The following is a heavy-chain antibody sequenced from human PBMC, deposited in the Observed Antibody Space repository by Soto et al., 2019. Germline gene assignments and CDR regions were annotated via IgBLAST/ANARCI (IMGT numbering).Heavy chain of an antibody. CDR3: ARSSGGNFGIIIPGTNWCAP. CDR1: RDTFTSYY. CDR2: INPHGGST. V-gene: IGHV1-46*01. Sequence: ASVKVSCKAPRDTFTSYYINWVRQAPGQGLEWMGVINPHGGSTDYAQKFKGRVTLTRDTSASTVYMEVSSLTSEDTAMYYCARSSGGNFGIIIPGTNWCAPWGKGTLVSVSA. J-gene: IGHJ5*02. D-gene: IGHD3-3*01.